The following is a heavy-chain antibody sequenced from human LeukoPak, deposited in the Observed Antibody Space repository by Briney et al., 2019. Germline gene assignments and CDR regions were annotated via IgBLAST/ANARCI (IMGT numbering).Heavy chain of an antibody. CDR2: IYYSGST. CDR1: GGSISSYY. Sequence: SETLSLTCTVSGGSISSYYWSWIRQPPGKGLEWIGYIYYSGSTNYNPSLKSRVTISVDTSKNQFSLSLTSVTAADTAVYYCSRRGIGGSDEYYFDYWGQGTLVTVSS. CDR3: SRRGIGGSDEYYFDY. V-gene: IGHV4-59*08. D-gene: IGHD6-19*01. J-gene: IGHJ4*02.